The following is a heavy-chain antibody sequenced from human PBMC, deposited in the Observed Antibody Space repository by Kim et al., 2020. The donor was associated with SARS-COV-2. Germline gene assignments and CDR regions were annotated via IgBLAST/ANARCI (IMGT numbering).Heavy chain of an antibody. CDR2: ISSSSSYT. J-gene: IGHJ6*02. CDR1: GFTFSDYY. Sequence: GGSLRLSCAASGFTFSDYYMSWIRQAPGKGLEWVSYISSSSSYTNYADSVKGRFTISRDNAKNSLYLQMNSLRAEDTAVYYCARVSSNGYGKYYYGSGSYYIPPDYYYGMDVWGQGTTVTVSS. V-gene: IGHV3-11*05. D-gene: IGHD3-10*01. CDR3: ARVSSNGYGKYYYGSGSYYIPPDYYYGMDV.